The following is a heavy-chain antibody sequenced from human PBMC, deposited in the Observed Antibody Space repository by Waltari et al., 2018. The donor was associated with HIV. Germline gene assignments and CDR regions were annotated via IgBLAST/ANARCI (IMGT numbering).Heavy chain of an antibody. J-gene: IGHJ5*02. CDR2: FDPEDGET. V-gene: IGHV1-24*01. D-gene: IGHD6-6*01. CDR3: ATVVIAARPGFWFDP. CDR1: GYTRTELS. Sequence: QVQLVQSGAEVKKPGASVKVSCKGSGYTRTELSMHWVRQAHGKGLEWMGGFDPEDGETIYAQKFQGRVTMTEDTSTDTAYMELSSLRSEDTAVYYCATVVIAARPGFWFDPWGQGTLVTVSS.